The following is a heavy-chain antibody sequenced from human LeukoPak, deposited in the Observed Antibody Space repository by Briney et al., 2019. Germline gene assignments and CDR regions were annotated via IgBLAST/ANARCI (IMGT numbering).Heavy chain of an antibody. CDR1: GGSFSGYY. J-gene: IGHJ2*01. CDR3: ARGPRSTTTWYFDL. Sequence: SETLSLTCAVYGGSFSGYYWSWVRQPPGKGLEWIGEINHSGSTNYNLSLKSRVTISVDTSKNQFSLKLSSVTAADTAVYYCARGPRSTTTWYFDLWGRGTLVTVSS. CDR2: INHSGST. V-gene: IGHV4-34*01. D-gene: IGHD4-17*01.